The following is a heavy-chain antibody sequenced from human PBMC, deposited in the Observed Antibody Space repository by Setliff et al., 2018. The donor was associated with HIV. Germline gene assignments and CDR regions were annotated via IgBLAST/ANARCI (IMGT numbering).Heavy chain of an antibody. CDR3: AIPHSSGWFGRDY. Sequence: PGESLTISCKGSGYSFTSYWIGWVRQMPGKGLEWMGIIYPGDSDTRYSPSFQGQVTISADKSISTAYLQWSSLKASDTAMYYCAIPHSSGWFGRDYWGQGTLVTVSS. V-gene: IGHV5-51*01. CDR2: IYPGDSDT. J-gene: IGHJ4*02. CDR1: GYSFTSYW. D-gene: IGHD6-19*01.